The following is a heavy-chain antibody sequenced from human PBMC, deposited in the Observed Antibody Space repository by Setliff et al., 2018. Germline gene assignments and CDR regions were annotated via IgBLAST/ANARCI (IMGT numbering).Heavy chain of an antibody. CDR2: INSDGSAT. Sequence: PGGSLRLSCAASGFTFSDYWMHWVRQAPGKGLVWVSRINSDGSATTYADSVKGRFTFSRDNAKNTLYLQMNSLGAEDTAVYYCARAKAGTLFDYWGQGTLVTVS. CDR3: ARAKAGTLFDY. V-gene: IGHV3-74*01. CDR1: GFTFSDYW. J-gene: IGHJ4*02. D-gene: IGHD6-19*01.